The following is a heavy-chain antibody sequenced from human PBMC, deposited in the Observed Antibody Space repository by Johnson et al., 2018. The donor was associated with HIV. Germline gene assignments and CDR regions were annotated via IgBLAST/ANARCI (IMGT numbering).Heavy chain of an antibody. Sequence: QVLLVESGGGVVQPGGSLRLSCAASGFTFSDYYMSWIRQAPGKGLEWVSYISSSGSAIYYADSVKGRFTISRDNSNNTLYLQMNSLRAEDTAVYYCARRTVVTPGAFDIWVQGTMVTVSS. V-gene: IGHV3-11*04. CDR3: ARRTVVTPGAFDI. J-gene: IGHJ3*02. D-gene: IGHD4-23*01. CDR1: GFTFSDYY. CDR2: ISSSGSAI.